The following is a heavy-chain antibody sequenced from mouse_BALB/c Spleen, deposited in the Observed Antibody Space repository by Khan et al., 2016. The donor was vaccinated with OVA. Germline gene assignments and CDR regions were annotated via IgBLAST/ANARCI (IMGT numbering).Heavy chain of an antibody. Sequence: QVQLKQSGPGLVQPSQTLSITCTVSGFSLTSYGVHWVRQPPGKGLEWLGVIWRYGSTTYNDAFIPSLSTIKENSKSQVFFKMTSLQADDTAIYYCARFYYYEGYVDVWGAGTTVTVSS. J-gene: IGHJ1*01. D-gene: IGHD2-4*01. CDR1: GFSLTSYG. V-gene: IGHV2-4*02. CDR2: IWRYGST. CDR3: ARFYYYEGYVDV.